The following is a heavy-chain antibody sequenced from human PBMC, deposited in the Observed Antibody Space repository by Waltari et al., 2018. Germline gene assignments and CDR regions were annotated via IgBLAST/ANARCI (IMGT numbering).Heavy chain of an antibody. CDR1: GYIFTNYH. CDR3: ARVVSSSSPSFYYYGLDV. D-gene: IGHD6-6*01. V-gene: IGHV1-18*04. Sequence: QVQLVQSGAEVKSPGASVKVSCKASGYIFTNYHVLWVRQAPGQGLEWMGWSSANNGNTEYAQNFQGRVTMTTDTSTNTAYMELRSLRSDDTAVFYCARVVSSSSPSFYYYGLDVWGQGTTVTVSS. J-gene: IGHJ6*02. CDR2: SSANNGNT.